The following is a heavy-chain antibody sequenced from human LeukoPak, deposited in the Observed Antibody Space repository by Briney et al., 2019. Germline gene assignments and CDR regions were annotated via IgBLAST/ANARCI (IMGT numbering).Heavy chain of an antibody. CDR1: GFTFSTYA. D-gene: IGHD3-9*01. CDR3: ARVPPPTGYLIDY. V-gene: IGHV3-30-3*01. Sequence: GGSLRLSCAASGFTFSTYAMHWVRQAPGKGLEWVAVISNDGGDKYYADSVRGRFTISRDNSKNTLSLQMNSLRAEDTAVYYCARVPPPTGYLIDYWGQGTLVTVSS. CDR2: ISNDGGDK. J-gene: IGHJ4*02.